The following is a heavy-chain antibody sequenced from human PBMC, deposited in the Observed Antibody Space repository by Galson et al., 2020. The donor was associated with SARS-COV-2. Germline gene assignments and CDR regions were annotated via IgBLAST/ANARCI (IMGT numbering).Heavy chain of an antibody. V-gene: IGHV1-24*01. CDR1: GYTLTELS. CDR2: FDPEDGET. CDR3: ATAPPDYYGSGSYPSWFDP. J-gene: IGHJ5*02. Sequence: GASVKVSCKVSGYTLTELSMHWVRQAPGKGLEWMGGFDPEDGETIYAQKFQGRVTMTEDTSTDTAYMELSSLRSEDTAVYYCATAPPDYYGSGSYPSWFDPWGQGTLVTVSS. D-gene: IGHD3-10*01.